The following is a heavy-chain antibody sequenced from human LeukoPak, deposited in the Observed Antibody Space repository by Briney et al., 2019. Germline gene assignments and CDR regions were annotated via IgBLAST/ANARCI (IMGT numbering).Heavy chain of an antibody. V-gene: IGHV1-2*02. J-gene: IGHJ4*02. CDR2: INPNSGGT. CDR1: GYTFTGYY. Sequence: ASVKVSCKASGYTFTGYYKHWVRQAPGQGLEWMGWINPNSGGTNYAQKFQGRVTMTRDTSISTAYMELSRLRSDDTAVYYCARDGGPIAARLQDYWGQGTLVTVSS. CDR3: ARDGGPIAARLQDY. D-gene: IGHD6-6*01.